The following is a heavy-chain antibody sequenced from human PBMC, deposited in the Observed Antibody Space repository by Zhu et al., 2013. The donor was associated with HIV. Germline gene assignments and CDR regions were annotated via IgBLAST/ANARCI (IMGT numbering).Heavy chain of an antibody. CDR1: GYTFTSYY. Sequence: QVQLVQSGAEVKKPGASVKVSCKASGYTFTSYYMHWVRQAPGQGLEWMGIINPSGGSTSYAQKFQGRVTMTRDTSTSTVYMELSSLRSEDTAVYYCAILEYSSRKRGHDYFDYWGQGNPGSPVSS. V-gene: IGHV1-46*01. J-gene: IGHJ4*02. D-gene: IGHD6-6*01. CDR2: INPSGGST. CDR3: AILEYSSRKRGHDYFDY.